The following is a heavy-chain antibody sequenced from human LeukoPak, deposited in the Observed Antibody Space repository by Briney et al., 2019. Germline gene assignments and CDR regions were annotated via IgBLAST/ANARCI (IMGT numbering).Heavy chain of an antibody. CDR2: ISGSGGST. CDR3: AKDRYGDLSYFDY. J-gene: IGHJ4*02. Sequence: GGSLRLSCAASGFTFSSYAMSWVRQAPGKGLEWVSAISGSGGSTYYADSVKARFTISRDNSKNTLYLQMNSLRAEDTAVYYCAKDRYGDLSYFDYWGQGTLVTVSS. V-gene: IGHV3-23*01. D-gene: IGHD4-17*01. CDR1: GFTFSSYA.